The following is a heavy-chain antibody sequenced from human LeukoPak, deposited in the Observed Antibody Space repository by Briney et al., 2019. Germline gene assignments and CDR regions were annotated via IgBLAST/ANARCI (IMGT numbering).Heavy chain of an antibody. CDR2: NSGSGDNT. D-gene: IGHD3-22*01. J-gene: IGHJ4*02. Sequence: GGSLRLSCAASGFTFSSYAMSWVRQAPGKRLEWVSGNSGSGDNTYYADSVKGRFTISRDNSKNPLYVQVNSLGHEDTAAYYCAKGSYYDSSGSFYFDYWGQGTLVAVSS. CDR3: AKGSYYDSSGSFYFDY. CDR1: GFTFSSYA. V-gene: IGHV3-23*01.